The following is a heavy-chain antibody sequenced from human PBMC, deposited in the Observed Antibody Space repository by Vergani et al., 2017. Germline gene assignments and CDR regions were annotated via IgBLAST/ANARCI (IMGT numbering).Heavy chain of an antibody. CDR1: GFTFSSYA. CDR2: ISGSAGST. CDR3: ASSSGGAVAGYFDY. J-gene: IGHJ4*02. V-gene: IGHV3-23*01. Sequence: EVQLLDSGGGLVQPGGSLRLSCTTSGFTFSSYAMSWVRQAPGKGLEWVSAISGSAGSTYYADSVKGRFTISRDNSKNTLYLQMNSLRAEETAVYYCASSSGGAVAGYFDYWGQGTLVTVSS. D-gene: IGHD6-19*01.